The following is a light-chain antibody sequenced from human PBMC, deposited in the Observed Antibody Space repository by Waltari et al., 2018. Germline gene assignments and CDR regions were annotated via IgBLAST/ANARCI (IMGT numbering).Light chain of an antibody. CDR3: SSRNGRANQVV. CDR2: GKD. CDR1: SLRTSY. V-gene: IGLV3-19*01. J-gene: IGLJ3*02. Sequence: SSELTQDPAVSVALGQTVRITCQGDSLRTSYASWYQLKPGQAPVLVIDGKDKRPSGIPDRISGYSAVATSSLTITGAQAEDEADYYCSSRNGRANQVVFAGGTKVTVL.